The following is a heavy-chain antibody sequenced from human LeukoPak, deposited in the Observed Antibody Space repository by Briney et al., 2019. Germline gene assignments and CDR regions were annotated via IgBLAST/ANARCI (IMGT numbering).Heavy chain of an antibody. CDR1: GYSLSSGYY. CDR2: IYHSGST. CDR3: GRGPTMDQEYYFDY. V-gene: IGHV4-38-2*02. J-gene: IGHJ4*02. Sequence: PSETLSLTSTLSGYSLSSGYYWGWIRQPPGKGLEWIGSIYHSGSTYYNPSFKSRVTISVDTSKNQFSLKLSSVAAADTAVYYCGRGPTMDQEYYFDYWGQGTLVTVSS. D-gene: IGHD3-10*01.